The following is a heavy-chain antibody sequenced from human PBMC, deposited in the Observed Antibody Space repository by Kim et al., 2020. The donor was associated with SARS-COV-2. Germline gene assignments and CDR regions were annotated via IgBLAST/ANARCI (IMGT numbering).Heavy chain of an antibody. J-gene: IGHJ4*02. D-gene: IGHD5-18*01. V-gene: IGHV3-23*01. CDR1: GFSFRTYA. CDR3: AKSFGGFSFGKLDY. CDR2: IRGTDYNT. Sequence: GGSLRLSCAASGFSFRTYAMNWVRQAPGKGLEWVASIRGTDYNTYYADSVKGRFTISRDNSKNTLFLQLNSLRADDSAMYLCAKSFGGFSFGKLDYWGQG.